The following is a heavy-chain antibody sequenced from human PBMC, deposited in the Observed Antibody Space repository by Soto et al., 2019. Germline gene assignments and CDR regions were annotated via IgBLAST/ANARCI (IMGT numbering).Heavy chain of an antibody. CDR1: GGSISSGSYY. CDR3: ATRTDYYYGSGSLGGMDV. J-gene: IGHJ6*02. CDR2: IYYSGST. Sequence: QVQLQESGPGLVKPSQTLSLTCTVSGGSISSGSYYWSWIRQLPGKGLEWIGYIYYSGSTYYNPSLKRRVTISVDTSKNQFSLKLNSVTAADPAVYYCATRTDYYYGSGSLGGMDVWGQGTTVTVSS. D-gene: IGHD3-10*01. V-gene: IGHV4-31*03.